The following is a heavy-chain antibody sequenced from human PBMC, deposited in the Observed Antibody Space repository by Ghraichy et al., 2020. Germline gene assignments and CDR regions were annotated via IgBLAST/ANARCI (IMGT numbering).Heavy chain of an antibody. D-gene: IGHD3-3*01. V-gene: IGHV3-15*01. J-gene: IGHJ3*02. Sequence: GESLNISCAASGFTFSNAWMSWVRQAPGKGLEWVGRIKSKTDGGTTDYAAPVKGRFTISRDDSKNTLYLQMNSLKTEDTAVYYCTKEGGVLRFLEWLLHQDAFDIWGQGTMVTVSS. CDR3: TKEGGVLRFLEWLLHQDAFDI. CDR1: GFTFSNAW. CDR2: IKSKTDGGTT.